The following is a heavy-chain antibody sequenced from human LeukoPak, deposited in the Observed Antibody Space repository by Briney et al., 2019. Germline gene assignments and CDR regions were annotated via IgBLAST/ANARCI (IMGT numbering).Heavy chain of an antibody. D-gene: IGHD6-13*01. J-gene: IGHJ4*02. CDR2: IYYSGST. CDR1: GGSISSYY. CDR3: ARALGIAAATFDY. V-gene: IGHV4-59*01. Sequence: SETLSLTCTVSGGSISSYYWSWIRQPPGKGLEWIGYIYYSGSTNYNPSLKSRVTISVDTSKSQFSLKLSSVTAADTAVYYCARALGIAAATFDYWGQGTLVTVSS.